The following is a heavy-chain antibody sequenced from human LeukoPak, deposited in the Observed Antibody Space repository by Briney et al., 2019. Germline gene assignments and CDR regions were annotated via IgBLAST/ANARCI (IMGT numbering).Heavy chain of an antibody. D-gene: IGHD6-6*01. CDR2: ISYDGSNR. CDR3: ARDQLDNEWTDAFDI. J-gene: IGHJ3*02. CDR1: GFTFSSYA. V-gene: IGHV3-30*04. Sequence: GGSLRLSCAASGFTFSSYAMHWVRQAPGKGLEWVAVISYDGSNRYYADSVKGRFTISRDNSKNTLYLQMNSLRAEDTAVYYCARDQLDNEWTDAFDIWGQGTMVTVSS.